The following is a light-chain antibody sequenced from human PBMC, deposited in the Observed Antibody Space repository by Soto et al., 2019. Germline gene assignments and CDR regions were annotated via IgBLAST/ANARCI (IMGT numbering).Light chain of an antibody. Sequence: DIQMTQSPSTLSASIGDRFSITCRASESISSWLAWYQQKPGKAPKLLIYDASSLESGVPSRFSGSGSGTDFTLTISSLQPEDFATYYCQQFNNYPLTFGGGTKVDIK. J-gene: IGKJ4*01. V-gene: IGKV1-5*01. CDR2: DAS. CDR3: QQFNNYPLT. CDR1: ESISSW.